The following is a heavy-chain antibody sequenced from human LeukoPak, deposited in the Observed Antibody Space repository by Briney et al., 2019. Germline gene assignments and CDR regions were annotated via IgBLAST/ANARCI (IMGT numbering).Heavy chain of an antibody. CDR1: GFTFSSYE. CDR3: ASPHDMDV. J-gene: IGHJ6*02. V-gene: IGHV3-48*03. CDR2: ISSSGSTI. Sequence: GGSLRLFCAASGFTFSSYEMNWVRQAAGKGLEWVSYISSSGSTIYYADSVKGRFTISRDNAKNSLYLQMNSLRAEDTAVYYCASPHDMDVWGQGTTVTVSS.